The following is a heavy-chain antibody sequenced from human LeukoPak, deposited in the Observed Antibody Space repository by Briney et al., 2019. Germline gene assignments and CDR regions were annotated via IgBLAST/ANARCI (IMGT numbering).Heavy chain of an antibody. CDR1: GFTVSSNY. Sequence: PGGSLRLSCAASGFTVSSNYMSWVRQAPGKGLEWVSVIYSGGSTYYADSVKGRFTISRDNSKNTLYLQMNSLRAEDTAVYYCAYSSGYYYVSIIFDYWGQGTLVTVSS. J-gene: IGHJ4*02. CDR2: IYSGGST. V-gene: IGHV3-53*01. CDR3: AYSSGYYYVSIIFDY. D-gene: IGHD3-22*01.